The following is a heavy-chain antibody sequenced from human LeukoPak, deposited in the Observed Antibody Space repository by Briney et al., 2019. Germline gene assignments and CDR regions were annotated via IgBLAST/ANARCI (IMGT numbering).Heavy chain of an antibody. Sequence: PGGSLRLSCAASGFTFSSYEMNWVRQAPGKGLEWVSYISSSGSTKYYADSVKGRFTISRDNAKNSLYLQMNSLRAEDTAIYYCARNLRPQHFGTSSGLDYWGQGTLVTVSS. D-gene: IGHD2/OR15-2a*01. CDR3: ARNLRPQHFGTSSGLDY. CDR1: GFTFSSYE. CDR2: ISSSGSTK. V-gene: IGHV3-48*03. J-gene: IGHJ4*02.